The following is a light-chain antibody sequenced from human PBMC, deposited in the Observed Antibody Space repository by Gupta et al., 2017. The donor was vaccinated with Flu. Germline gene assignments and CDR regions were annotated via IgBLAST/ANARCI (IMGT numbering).Light chain of an antibody. CDR1: QSLLHSNGHTY. V-gene: IGKV2-28*01. CDR2: VGS. CDR3: IQTLPINT. J-gene: IGKJ4*01. Sequence: PVTPGEPAASSWTSSQSLLHSNGHTYLDSYRQRPGQSPQLMIYVGSNRAYGGPDRFSGSGAGTDFTLRISRVEAEDVGVYYVIQTLPINTFGRGTTVEIK.